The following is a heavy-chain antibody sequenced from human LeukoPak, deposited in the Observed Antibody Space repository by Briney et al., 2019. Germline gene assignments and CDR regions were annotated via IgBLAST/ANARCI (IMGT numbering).Heavy chain of an antibody. Sequence: PGGSLRLSCAASGFTFSDYYMSWIRQAPGKGLEWVSYISNNGSSIYHADSVKGRFTISRDNAKNSLYLQLNSLRAEDTAVYYCARRRGSYSFDYWGQGTLVTVSS. V-gene: IGHV3-11*01. D-gene: IGHD1-26*01. CDR3: ARRRGSYSFDY. CDR1: GFTFSDYY. J-gene: IGHJ4*02. CDR2: ISNNGSSI.